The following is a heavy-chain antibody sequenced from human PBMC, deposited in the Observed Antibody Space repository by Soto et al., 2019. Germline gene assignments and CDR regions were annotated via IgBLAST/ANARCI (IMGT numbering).Heavy chain of an antibody. CDR1: GGSISSGDYY. D-gene: IGHD2-15*01. V-gene: IGHV4-30-4*01. J-gene: IGHJ3*02. CDR3: AGKVVVAAMGYAFDI. CDR2: IYYSGST. Sequence: PSETLSLTCTVSGGSISSGDYYWSWIRQPPGKGLEWIGYIYYSGSTYYNPSLKSRVTISVDTSKNQFSLKLSSVTAADTAVYYCAGKVVVAAMGYAFDIWGQGTMVTVSS.